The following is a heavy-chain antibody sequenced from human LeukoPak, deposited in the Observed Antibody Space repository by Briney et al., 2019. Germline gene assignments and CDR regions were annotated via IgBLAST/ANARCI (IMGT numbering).Heavy chain of an antibody. D-gene: IGHD1-26*01. J-gene: IGHJ6*02. CDR3: ATDHSGSYYSYYYYGVDV. V-gene: IGHV1-24*01. Sequence: ASVKISCKVSGYTLTELSMHWVRQAPGKGLEWMGGFDPEDGETIYAQKFQGRVTMTEDTSTDTAYMELSSLRSEDTAVYYCATDHSGSYYSYYYYGVDVWGQGTTVTVSS. CDR1: GYTLTELS. CDR2: FDPEDGET.